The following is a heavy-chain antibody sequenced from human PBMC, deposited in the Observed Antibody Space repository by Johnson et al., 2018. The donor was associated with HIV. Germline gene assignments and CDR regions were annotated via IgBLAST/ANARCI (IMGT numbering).Heavy chain of an antibody. Sequence: QVQLVESGGGLVKPGGSLRLSCAASGFTFSSYGIHWVRQAPGKGLEWVAFIWHDGRDVYYADSVKGRFTVSRDNSKKAVYLQMNSLGAGDTAVYYCAKDQHGPLVPTVMRDDAFDIWGQGTMVTVSS. CDR3: AKDQHGPLVPTVMRDDAFDI. V-gene: IGHV3-33*03. CDR2: IWHDGRDV. D-gene: IGHD5-12*01. J-gene: IGHJ3*02. CDR1: GFTFSSYG.